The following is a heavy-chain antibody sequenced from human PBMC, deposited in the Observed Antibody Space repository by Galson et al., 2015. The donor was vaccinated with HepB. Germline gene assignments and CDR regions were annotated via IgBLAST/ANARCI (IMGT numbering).Heavy chain of an antibody. V-gene: IGHV3-15*01. Sequence: LRLSCAASGFTFSNAWMSWVRQAPGKGLEWVGRIKSKTDGGTTDYAAPVKGRFTISRDDSKNTLYLQMNSLETEDTAVYYCTTEGDYYDSSGQFDYWGQGTLVTVSS. J-gene: IGHJ4*02. CDR1: GFTFSNAW. CDR2: IKSKTDGGTT. CDR3: TTEGDYYDSSGQFDY. D-gene: IGHD3-22*01.